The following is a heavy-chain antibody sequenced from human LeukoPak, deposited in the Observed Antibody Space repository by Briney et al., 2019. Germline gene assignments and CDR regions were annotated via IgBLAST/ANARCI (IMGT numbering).Heavy chain of an antibody. J-gene: IGHJ3*02. D-gene: IGHD2-2*01. CDR2: INPISGGT. CDR1: GYTFTGYY. V-gene: IGHV1-2*02. CDR3: ARLPYCSSTSCPRAFDI. Sequence: ASVKVSCKASGYTFTGYYMHWVRQAPGQGLEWMGWINPISGGTNYAQKFQGRVTMTRDTSISTAYMELSRLRSDDTAVYYCARLPYCSSTSCPRAFDIWGQGTMVTVSS.